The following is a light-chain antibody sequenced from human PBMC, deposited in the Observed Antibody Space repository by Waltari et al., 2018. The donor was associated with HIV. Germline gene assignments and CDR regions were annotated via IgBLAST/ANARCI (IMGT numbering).Light chain of an antibody. V-gene: IGLV1-40*01. CDR1: SSNIGAGYD. CDR3: QSYGSTGV. J-gene: IGLJ3*02. Sequence: QSVLTQPPSVSGAPGQRVTISCTGSSSNIGAGYDVHWYQQLPGTAPKLLIYGNGNRPSGVPDRFSGSKSGTSASLAITGLQAEDEADYYCQSYGSTGVFGGGTKLTVL. CDR2: GNG.